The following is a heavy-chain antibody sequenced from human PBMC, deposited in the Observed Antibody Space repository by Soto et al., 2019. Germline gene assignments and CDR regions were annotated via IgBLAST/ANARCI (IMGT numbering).Heavy chain of an antibody. V-gene: IGHV3-23*01. CDR3: AKEVAENYYNAFDI. J-gene: IGHJ3*02. D-gene: IGHD1-26*01. CDR1: GFTFTSFA. Sequence: GGFLSLSCAASGFTFTSFALSWVRQAQGKGLEWVSGIRGSGGTTYYADSVKGRFTISRDNSKNTLYLQMNSLRAEDTAVYYCAKEVAENYYNAFDIWGQGTMVTVSS. CDR2: IRGSGGTT.